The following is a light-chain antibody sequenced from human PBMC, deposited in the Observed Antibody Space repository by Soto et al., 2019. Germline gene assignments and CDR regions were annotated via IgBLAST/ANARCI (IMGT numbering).Light chain of an antibody. CDR1: QSVSSN. CDR2: GAS. J-gene: IGKJ1*01. Sequence: EIVMTQSPATLSVSPGERATLSCRASQSVSSNLAWYQQKLGQAPRLLIYGASTRATGIPARFSGSGSGTEFTLTISSLQPEDFATYYCQQSYTSSTWTFGQGTKVDI. CDR3: QQSYTSSTWT. V-gene: IGKV3D-15*01.